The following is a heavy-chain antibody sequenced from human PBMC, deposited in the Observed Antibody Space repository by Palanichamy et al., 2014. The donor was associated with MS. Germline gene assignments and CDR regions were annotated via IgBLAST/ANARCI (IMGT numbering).Heavy chain of an antibody. Sequence: VQLQESGPGLVKPSQTLSLTCTVSGGSISSGSYYWSWIRQPAGKGLEWIGRIYSSGSTNYNPSLKSRVTISVDTSKNQFSLKLSSVTAADTAVYYCARERQGYCSGGSCSNWFDPWGQGTLVTVSS. CDR2: IYSSGST. CDR3: ARERQGYCSGGSCSNWFDP. V-gene: IGHV4-61*02. J-gene: IGHJ5*02. CDR1: GGSISSGSYY. D-gene: IGHD2-15*01.